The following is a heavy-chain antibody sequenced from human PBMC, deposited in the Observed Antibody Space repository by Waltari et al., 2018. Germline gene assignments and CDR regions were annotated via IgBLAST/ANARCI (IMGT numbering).Heavy chain of an antibody. J-gene: IGHJ6*02. Sequence: QVQLQQWGAGLLKPSETLSLTCAVYGVSFGGYSWSCIRQPPGKGLEWIGEINHSGSTNYNPSLKSRVTISVDTSKNQFSLKLSSVTAADTAVYYCARGSEDYYYGMDVWGQGTTVTVSS. CDR3: ARGSEDYYYGMDV. CDR1: GVSFGGYS. V-gene: IGHV4-34*01. CDR2: INHSGST.